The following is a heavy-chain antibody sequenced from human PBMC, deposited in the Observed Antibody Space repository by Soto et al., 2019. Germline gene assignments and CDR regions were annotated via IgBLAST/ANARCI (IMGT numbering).Heavy chain of an antibody. V-gene: IGHV4-38-2*01. Sequence: LTCAVSGYALGSGYYWGWIRQSPGKGLEWIGSMYHSGIAYYNPSLKSRVTISVDRSQNRFSLEMNSVSAADTAVYYCARTVVVVVSNIPDSFDYWGEGTLVTVSS. D-gene: IGHD3-22*01. J-gene: IGHJ4*02. CDR3: ARTVVVVVSNIPDSFDY. CDR1: GYALGSGYY. CDR2: MYHSGIA.